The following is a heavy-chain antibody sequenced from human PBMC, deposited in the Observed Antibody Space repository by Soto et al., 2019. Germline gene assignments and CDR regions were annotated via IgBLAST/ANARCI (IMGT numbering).Heavy chain of an antibody. D-gene: IGHD2-21*02. V-gene: IGHV1-69*06. CDR3: ASSHIVVVTAIPDWFDP. Sequence: SXKVSCTASGGTXTSYAISWVRQAPGQGLEWMGGIIPIFGTANYAQKFQGRVTITADKSTSTAYMELSSLRSEYTAVYYCASSHIVVVTAIPDWFDPWGQGTLGTVS. J-gene: IGHJ5*02. CDR1: GGTXTSYA. CDR2: IIPIFGTA.